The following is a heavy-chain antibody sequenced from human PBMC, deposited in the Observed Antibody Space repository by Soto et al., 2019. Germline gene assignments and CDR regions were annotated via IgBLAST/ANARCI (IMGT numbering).Heavy chain of an antibody. V-gene: IGHV2-26*01. CDR2: IFSNDEK. D-gene: IGHD6-6*01. CDR1: GFSLSNARMG. J-gene: IGHJ6*02. Sequence: QVTLKESGPVLVKPTETLTLTCTVSGFSLSNARMGVSWIRQPPGKALEWLAHIFSNDEKSYSTSLRSRLTISKDTSKSQVVLTMTNMDPVDTATYYCARILEYSSSYYYYGMDVWGQGTTVTVSS. CDR3: ARILEYSSSYYYYGMDV.